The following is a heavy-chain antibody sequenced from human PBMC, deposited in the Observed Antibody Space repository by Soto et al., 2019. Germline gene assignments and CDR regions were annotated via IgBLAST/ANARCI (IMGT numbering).Heavy chain of an antibody. CDR1: GFTFSSYA. D-gene: IGHD3-10*01. V-gene: IGHV3-30-3*01. Sequence: GGSLRLCCEASGFTFSSYAMHWVRHAPGKGLEWVAVISYDGSNKYYADSVKGRFTISRDNSKNTLYLQMNSLRAEDTAVYYCARGYYGSGSYFGFDYWGQGTLVTVSS. CDR2: ISYDGSNK. CDR3: ARGYYGSGSYFGFDY. J-gene: IGHJ4*02.